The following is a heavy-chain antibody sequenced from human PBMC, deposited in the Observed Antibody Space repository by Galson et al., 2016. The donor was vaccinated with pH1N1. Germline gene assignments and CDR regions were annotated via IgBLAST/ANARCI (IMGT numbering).Heavy chain of an antibody. Sequence: SVKVSCKASGFTFSDSTMQWVRQARGQRLEWIGWIVVGSGDTNYAQTFQERVTMTRDMSTTTAYMELTTLSSEDTAVYFSARDSTRFGVVPAAYYYGMDVWGQGTTVTVSS. CDR1: GFTFSDST. CDR3: ARDSTRFGVVPAAYYYGMDV. J-gene: IGHJ6*02. D-gene: IGHD2-2*01. CDR2: IVVGSGDT. V-gene: IGHV1-58*02.